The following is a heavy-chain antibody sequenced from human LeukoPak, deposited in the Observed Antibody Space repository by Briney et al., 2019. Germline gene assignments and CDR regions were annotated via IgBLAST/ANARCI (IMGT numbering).Heavy chain of an antibody. J-gene: IGHJ6*02. D-gene: IGHD1-26*01. Sequence: ASVKVSCKASGYTFTSYGISWVRQAPGQGLEWMGWISAYNGNTNYAQKLQGRVTITRDTSASTAYMELSSLRSEDTAVYYCARYARPSMGGMDVWGQGTTVTVSS. V-gene: IGHV1-18*01. CDR1: GYTFTSYG. CDR3: ARYARPSMGGMDV. CDR2: ISAYNGNT.